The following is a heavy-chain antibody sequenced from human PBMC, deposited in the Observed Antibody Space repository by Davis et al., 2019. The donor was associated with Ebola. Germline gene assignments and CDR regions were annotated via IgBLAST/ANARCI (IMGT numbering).Heavy chain of an antibody. CDR1: GYTFTSYG. V-gene: IGHV1-18*01. Sequence: ASVKVSCKASGYTFTSYGISWVRQAPGQGLEWMGWISAYNGNTNYAQKLQGRVTMTTDTSTSTAYMELRSLRSDDTAVYYCAREFRCYGENNWFDPWGQGTLVTVSS. CDR3: AREFRCYGENNWFDP. CDR2: ISAYNGNT. D-gene: IGHD4-17*01. J-gene: IGHJ5*02.